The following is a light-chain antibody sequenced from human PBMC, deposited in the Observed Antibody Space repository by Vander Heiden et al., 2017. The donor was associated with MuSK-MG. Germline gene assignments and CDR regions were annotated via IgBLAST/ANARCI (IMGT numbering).Light chain of an antibody. CDR3: QQYHHSSKT. V-gene: IGKV4-1*01. Sequence: DIVMTQSPDSLAVSLGERATINCKSNHSVLYSSNNKNYLAWYQQKPGQPPKLLIYWASTRESGVPDRFSGSGSGTDFTLTISSLQAEDVAVYYCQQYHHSSKTFGQGTKVEIK. J-gene: IGKJ1*01. CDR1: HSVLYSSNNKNY. CDR2: WAS.